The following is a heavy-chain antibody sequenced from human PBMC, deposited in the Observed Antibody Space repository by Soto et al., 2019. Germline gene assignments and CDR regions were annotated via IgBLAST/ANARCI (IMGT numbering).Heavy chain of an antibody. J-gene: IGHJ4*02. CDR1: GYTFTSYG. Sequence: QVHLVQSGAEVKKPGASVKVSCKGSGYTFTSYGITWVRQAPGQGLEWMGWISAHNGNTDYAQKLQGRVTVTRDTSTSTAYMELRSLRSADTAVYYCGRGRYGDYWGQGALVTVPS. V-gene: IGHV1-18*01. CDR3: GRGRYGDY. CDR2: ISAHNGNT. D-gene: IGHD1-1*01.